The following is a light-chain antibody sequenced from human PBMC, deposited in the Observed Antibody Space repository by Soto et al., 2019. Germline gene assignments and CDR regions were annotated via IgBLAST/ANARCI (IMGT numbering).Light chain of an antibody. V-gene: IGKV3-15*01. J-gene: IGKJ1*01. CDR3: QQYGSSGT. Sequence: ETLMTQSPATLSVSPGERATLSCRASQSVNNNLAWYQQKLGQAPRVLIYGASTRATGIPARFTGSGSGTEFTLTISRLEPEDFAVYYCQQYGSSGTFGQGTKVEIK. CDR1: QSVNNN. CDR2: GAS.